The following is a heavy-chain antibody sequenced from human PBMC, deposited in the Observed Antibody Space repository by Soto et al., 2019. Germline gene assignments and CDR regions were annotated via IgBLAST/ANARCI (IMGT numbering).Heavy chain of an antibody. CDR3: AKLPYYDFWSGYYLYNWFDP. D-gene: IGHD3-3*01. CDR1: GFTFSSYA. CDR2: ISGSGGST. Sequence: PGGSLRLSCAASGFTFSSYAMSWVRQAPGKGLEWVSAISGSGGSTYYADSVKGRFTISRDNSKNTLYLQMNSLRAEDTAVYYCAKLPYYDFWSGYYLYNWFDPWGQGTLVTVSS. V-gene: IGHV3-23*01. J-gene: IGHJ5*02.